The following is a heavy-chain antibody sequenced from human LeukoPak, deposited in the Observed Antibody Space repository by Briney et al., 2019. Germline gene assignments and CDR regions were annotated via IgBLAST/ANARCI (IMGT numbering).Heavy chain of an antibody. CDR2: VYYSGTT. V-gene: IGHV4-39*01. CDR3: ARVGTIFGVTSRYWFDP. CDR1: GGSISSSSYH. J-gene: IGHJ5*02. D-gene: IGHD3-3*01. Sequence: SETLSLTCTVSGGSISSSSYHWGWIRQPPGKGLEWIGSVYYSGTTYYNPSLKSRVTISVDTSKNQFSLKLSSVTAADTAVYYCARVGTIFGVTSRYWFDPWGQGTLVTVSS.